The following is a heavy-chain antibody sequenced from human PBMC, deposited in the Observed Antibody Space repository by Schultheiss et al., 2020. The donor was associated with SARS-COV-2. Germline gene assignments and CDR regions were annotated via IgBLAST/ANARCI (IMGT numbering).Heavy chain of an antibody. V-gene: IGHV3-33*01. Sequence: SLKISCAASGFNFWNYGMHWVRQAPGKGLEWVATIWYDGSTKYYADSVKGRFTISRDNSRNTLYLQMNSLRAEDTAVYYCASSMGRSAPDYWGQGTLVTVSS. D-gene: IGHD3-10*01. J-gene: IGHJ4*02. CDR3: ASSMGRSAPDY. CDR2: IWYDGSTK. CDR1: GFNFWNYG.